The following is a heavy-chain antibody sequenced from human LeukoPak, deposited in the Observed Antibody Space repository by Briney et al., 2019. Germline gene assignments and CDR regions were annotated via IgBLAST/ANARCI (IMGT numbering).Heavy chain of an antibody. CDR1: GFALSNYW. CDR3: VPIVVVVAE. D-gene: IGHD2-15*01. V-gene: IGHV3-64D*06. Sequence: GGSLRLSCAASGFALSNYWMHWVRQAPGKGLVWVSRIGSNGGSTYYADSVKGRFTISRDNSKNTLYLQMSSLRAEDTAVYYCVPIVVVVAEWGQGTLVTVSS. CDR2: IGSNGGST. J-gene: IGHJ4*02.